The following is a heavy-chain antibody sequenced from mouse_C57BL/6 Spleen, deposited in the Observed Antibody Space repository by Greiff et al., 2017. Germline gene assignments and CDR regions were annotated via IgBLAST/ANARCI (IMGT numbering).Heavy chain of an antibody. CDR2: IRLKSDNYAT. CDR3: TGGYYYGSRGYWYFDV. D-gene: IGHD1-1*01. Sequence: EVQGVESGGGLVQPGGSMKLSCVASGFTFSNYWMNWVRQSPEKGLEWVAQIRLKSDNYATHYAESVKGRFTISRDDSKSSVYLQMNNLRAEDTGIYYCTGGYYYGSRGYWYFDVWGTGTTVTVSS. V-gene: IGHV6-3*01. J-gene: IGHJ1*03. CDR1: GFTFSNYW.